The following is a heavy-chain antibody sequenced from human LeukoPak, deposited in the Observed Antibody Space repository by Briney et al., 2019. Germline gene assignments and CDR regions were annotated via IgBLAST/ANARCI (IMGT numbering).Heavy chain of an antibody. CDR2: INPSGST. V-gene: IGHV4-34*01. Sequence: SETLSLTCAVYGGSFSGYYWTWIRQPPGKGLEWIGEINPSGSTNYNPSLKSRVTISLDTSKNQFSLKLSSVTAADTAVYYCARGPSRYSSVWGQGTLVTVSS. J-gene: IGHJ4*02. D-gene: IGHD6-19*01. CDR3: ARGPSRYSSV. CDR1: GGSFSGYY.